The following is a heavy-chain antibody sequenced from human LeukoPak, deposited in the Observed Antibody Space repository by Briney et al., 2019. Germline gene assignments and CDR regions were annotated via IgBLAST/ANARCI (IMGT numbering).Heavy chain of an antibody. V-gene: IGHV1-18*01. J-gene: IGHJ6*02. CDR2: VSAYNGNT. Sequence: GASVKVSCKASGYIFSNHGITWVRQAPGQGHQWMGWVSAYNGNTKYAQNLQDRVTMTTDTSTSTVYMELRSLRPDDTGIYYCARSSSSWGIYHYGMDVWGQGTMVTVSS. CDR3: ARSSSSWGIYHYGMDV. CDR1: GYIFSNHG. D-gene: IGHD3-16*02.